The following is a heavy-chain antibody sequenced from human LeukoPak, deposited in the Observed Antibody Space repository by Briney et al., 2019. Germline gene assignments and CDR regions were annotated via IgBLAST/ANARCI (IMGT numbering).Heavy chain of an antibody. D-gene: IGHD3-22*01. V-gene: IGHV3-21*01. CDR3: ARERYHLYYYDSSDRTGYFDY. Sequence: PGGSLRLSCAASGFTFSGYSMNWVRQAPGKGLEWVSSISSSSSYIYYADSVKGRFTISRDNSKNTLYLQMNSLRAEDTAVYYCARERYHLYYYDSSDRTGYFDYWGQGTLVTVSS. CDR2: ISSSSSYI. CDR1: GFTFSGYS. J-gene: IGHJ4*02.